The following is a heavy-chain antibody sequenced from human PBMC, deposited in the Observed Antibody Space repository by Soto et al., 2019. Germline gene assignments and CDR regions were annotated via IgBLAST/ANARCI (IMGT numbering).Heavy chain of an antibody. Sequence: QVQLVQSWAEVKKPGSSVKVSCEAPGGTFDHAAITWVPQAPGQGLEWMGGINPMFNSTHYAQKFQGRVTITAEAATSTAFMELRRLRSDDTAVYYCARQIFAADYWGQGTLLVVSS. D-gene: IGHD3-9*01. J-gene: IGHJ4*02. CDR1: GGTFDHAA. V-gene: IGHV1-69*01. CDR2: INPMFNST. CDR3: ARQIFAADY.